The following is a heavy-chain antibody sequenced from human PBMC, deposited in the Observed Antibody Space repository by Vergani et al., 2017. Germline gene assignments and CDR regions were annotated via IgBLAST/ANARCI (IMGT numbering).Heavy chain of an antibody. CDR3: ARGTVAARHSNHLLGFKYYMDV. D-gene: IGHD6-6*01. CDR2: IIPIFGTA. Sequence: QVQLVQSGAEVKKPGSSVKVSCKASGGTFSSYAISWVRQAPGQGLEWMGGIIPIFGTANYAQKFQGRVTITADESTSTAYMELSSLRSEYTAVYYCARGTVAARHSNHLLGFKYYMDVWGKGTTVTVSS. CDR1: GGTFSSYA. V-gene: IGHV1-69*01. J-gene: IGHJ6*03.